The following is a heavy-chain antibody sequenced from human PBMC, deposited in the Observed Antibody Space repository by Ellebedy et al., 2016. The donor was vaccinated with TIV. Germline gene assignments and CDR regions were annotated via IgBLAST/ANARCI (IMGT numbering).Heavy chain of an antibody. Sequence: GGSLRPSCAASGFTSSSFAMHWARQPQGKGRDWLSAISSDGSSTYHADSVKGRFTITRDNSKNTLFLQMNRLRSEDTAVYYCAKGTSSGFNYDRVGLEYWGQGTLVTVSS. CDR1: GFTSSSFA. CDR3: AKGTSSGFNYDRVGLEY. V-gene: IGHV3-23*01. CDR2: ISSDGSST. D-gene: IGHD3-16*01. J-gene: IGHJ4*02.